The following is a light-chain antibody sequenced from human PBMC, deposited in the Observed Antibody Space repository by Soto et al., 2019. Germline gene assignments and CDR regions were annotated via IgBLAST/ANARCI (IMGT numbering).Light chain of an antibody. CDR1: QSVSSSY. CDR3: HQYGSSRT. Sequence: EIVLTQSPGTLSLSPGERATLSCRASQSVSSSYLAWYQQKPGQAPRLLIYGASSRATGIPDRFGGSGSGTDFTLTISRLEPEEFAVYYGHQYGSSRTLGQGIKVEIK. J-gene: IGKJ1*01. V-gene: IGKV3-20*01. CDR2: GAS.